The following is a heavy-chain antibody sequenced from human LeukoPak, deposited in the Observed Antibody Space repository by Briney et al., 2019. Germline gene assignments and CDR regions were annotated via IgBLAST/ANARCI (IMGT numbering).Heavy chain of an antibody. CDR2: ISAYNGNT. Sequence: ATVKVSCKASGYTFTSYGISWVRQAPGQGLEWMGWISAYNGNTNYAQKLQGRVTMTTDTSTSTAYMELRSLRSDDTAVYYCATRLAGTGAFDIWGQGTMVTVSS. J-gene: IGHJ3*02. CDR3: ATRLAGTGAFDI. CDR1: GYTFTSYG. V-gene: IGHV1-18*01. D-gene: IGHD6-13*01.